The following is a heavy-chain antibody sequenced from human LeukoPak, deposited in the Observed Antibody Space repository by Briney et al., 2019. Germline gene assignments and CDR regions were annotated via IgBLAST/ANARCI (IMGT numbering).Heavy chain of an antibody. CDR1: GYTFTRYY. CDR3: ARAYSSGWSRYFDY. D-gene: IGHD6-19*01. CDR2: INPNSGGT. J-gene: IGHJ4*02. V-gene: IGHV1-2*02. Sequence: ASVKVSCKASGYTFTRYYMHWVRQAPGQGLEWMGWINPNSGGTNYAQKFQGRVTMTRDTSISTAYMELSRLRSDDTAVYYCARAYSSGWSRYFDYWGQGTLVTVSS.